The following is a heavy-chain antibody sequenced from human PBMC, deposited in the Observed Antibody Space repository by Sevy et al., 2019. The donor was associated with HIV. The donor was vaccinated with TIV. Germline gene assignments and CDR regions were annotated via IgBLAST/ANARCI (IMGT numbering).Heavy chain of an antibody. CDR2: ISYDGSNK. J-gene: IGHJ5*02. CDR1: GFTFSSYA. Sequence: GGSLRLSCAASGFTFSSYAMHWVRQAPGKGLEWVAVISYDGSNKYYADSVKGRFTISRDNSKNTLYLQMNSLRAEDTAVYYCARDNSYAAGWFDPWGQGTLVIVSS. CDR3: ARDNSYAAGWFDP. V-gene: IGHV3-30-3*01. D-gene: IGHD2-2*01.